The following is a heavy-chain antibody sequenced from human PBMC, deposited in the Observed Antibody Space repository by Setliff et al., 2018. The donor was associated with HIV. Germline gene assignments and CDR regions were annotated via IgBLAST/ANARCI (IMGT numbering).Heavy chain of an antibody. CDR3: AKEMRDSYYYDSSGSLIPDYFDY. J-gene: IGHJ4*02. CDR1: GFTFSTYG. CDR2: IFYDGSNK. V-gene: IGHV3-30*02. D-gene: IGHD3-22*01. Sequence: SLRLSCAASGFTFSTYGMHWVRQAPGKGLEWVAIIFYDGSNKYYADSVKGRFTISRDNSKNTLYLQMNSLRAEDTAVYYCAKEMRDSYYYDSSGSLIPDYFDYWGQGTLVTVSS.